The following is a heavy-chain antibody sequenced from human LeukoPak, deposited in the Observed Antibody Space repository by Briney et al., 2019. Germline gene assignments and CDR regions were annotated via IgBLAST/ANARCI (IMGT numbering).Heavy chain of an antibody. CDR2: ISYDGSNK. V-gene: IGHV3-30*18. Sequence: GGSLRLSCAASGFTFRNYWMSWVRQAPGTGLEWVAVISYDGSNKYYADSVKGRFTISRDNSKNTLYLQMNSLRAEDTAVYYCAKVGTMTSRGSDLWGRGTLVTVSS. D-gene: IGHD3-22*01. CDR3: AKVGTMTSRGSDL. CDR1: GFTFRNYW. J-gene: IGHJ2*01.